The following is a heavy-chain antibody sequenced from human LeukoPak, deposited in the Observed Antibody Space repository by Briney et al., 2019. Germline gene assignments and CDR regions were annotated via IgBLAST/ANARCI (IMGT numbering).Heavy chain of an antibody. J-gene: IGHJ1*01. CDR2: ISSSGNTI. CDR3: ARKNYDNSGYFHH. Sequence: GRSLRLSCAASGFTFSSYEMNWVRQAPGKGLEWVSYISSSGNTIYYADSVKGRFTTSRDNAKNSLYLQMNSLRAEDTAVYYCARKNYDNSGYFHHWGQGTLVTVSS. CDR1: GFTFSSYE. V-gene: IGHV3-48*03. D-gene: IGHD3-22*01.